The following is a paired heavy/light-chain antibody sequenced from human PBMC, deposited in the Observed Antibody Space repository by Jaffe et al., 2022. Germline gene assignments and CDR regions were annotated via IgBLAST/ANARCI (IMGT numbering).Heavy chain of an antibody. J-gene: IGHJ4*02. CDR2: IRYDGSNK. Sequence: QVQVVESGGGVVQPGGSLRLSCAASGFTFSNYGMHWVRQAPGKGLEWVAFIRYDGSNKYYADSVKGRFTIARDNSKNTLYLQMNSLGAEDTAVYFCAKDLSLVRGVADYWGQGTLVTVSS. V-gene: IGHV3-30*02. D-gene: IGHD3-10*01. CDR3: AKDLSLVRGVADY. CDR1: GFTFSNYG.
Light chain of an antibody. CDR1: QTLLYSSNNQNY. CDR2: WAS. Sequence: DIVMTQSPDSLAVSLGERATINCKSSQTLLYSSNNQNYLAWYQQKPGQPPKLLIYWASTRESGVPDRFSGSGSGTDFTLTISSLQAEDVAVYYCQQYYTNFYTFGQGTKLEI. V-gene: IGKV4-1*01. CDR3: QQYYTNFYT. J-gene: IGKJ2*01.